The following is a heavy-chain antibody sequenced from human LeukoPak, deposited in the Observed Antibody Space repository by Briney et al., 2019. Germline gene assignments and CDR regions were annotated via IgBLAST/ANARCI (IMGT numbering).Heavy chain of an antibody. J-gene: IGHJ5*01. CDR3: ARVVVVVAARYNWFDP. CDR1: GYTFTGYY. D-gene: IGHD2-15*01. CDR2: INPNSGGT. V-gene: IGHV1-2*02. Sequence: GASVKVSCKASGYTFTGYYMHWVRQAPGQGLEWMGSINPNSGGTNYAQKFQGRVTMTRDTSISTAYMELSRLRSDDTAVYYCARVVVVVAARYNWFDPWGQGTLVTVSS.